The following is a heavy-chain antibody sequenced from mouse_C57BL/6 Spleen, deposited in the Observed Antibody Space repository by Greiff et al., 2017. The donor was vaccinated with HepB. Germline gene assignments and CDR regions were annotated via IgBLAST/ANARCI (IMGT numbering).Heavy chain of an antibody. J-gene: IGHJ2*01. V-gene: IGHV7-3*01. CDR1: GFTFTDYY. CDR3: ARYYDFDY. Sequence: EVQLQQSGGGLVQPGGSLSLSCAASGFTFTDYYMSWVRQPPGKALEWLGFIRNKANGYTTEYSASVKGRFTISRDNSQSILYLQMNALRAEDSATYYCARYYDFDYWGQGTTLTVSS. CDR2: IRNKANGYTT. D-gene: IGHD1-1*01.